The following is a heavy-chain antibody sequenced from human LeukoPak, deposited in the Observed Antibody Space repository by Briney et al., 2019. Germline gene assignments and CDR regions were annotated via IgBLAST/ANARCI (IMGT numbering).Heavy chain of an antibody. CDR2: IYHTGII. CDR3: ARGGGSHYEIDY. CDR1: GGSISSSNW. Sequence: SGTLSLTCAVSGGSISSSNWWTWVRQPPGRGLEWIGEIYHTGIINYNPSLKSRVTISVDKSMNQFSLRLTSVTAADTAVYFCARGGGSHYEIDYWGQGTLVTVSS. J-gene: IGHJ4*02. V-gene: IGHV4-4*02. D-gene: IGHD3-10*01.